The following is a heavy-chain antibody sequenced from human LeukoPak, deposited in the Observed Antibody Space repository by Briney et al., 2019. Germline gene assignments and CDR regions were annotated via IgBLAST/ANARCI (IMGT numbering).Heavy chain of an antibody. J-gene: IGHJ4*02. CDR3: ARGVLVGAIYYFDY. CDR2: INTDGSST. D-gene: IGHD1-26*01. V-gene: IGHV3-74*01. Sequence: GGSLRLSCAASGFTFSSYWMHWVRQAPGKGLVWVSRINTDGSSTSYADSVKGRFTISRDNAKNTLYLQMNSLRAEDTAVYYCARGVLVGAIYYFDYWGQGTLVTVSS. CDR1: GFTFSSYW.